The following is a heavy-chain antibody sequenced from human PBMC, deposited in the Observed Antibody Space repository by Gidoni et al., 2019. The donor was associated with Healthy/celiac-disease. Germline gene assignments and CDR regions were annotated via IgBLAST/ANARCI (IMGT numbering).Heavy chain of an antibody. Sequence: EVRLVESGGGLVQPGGSLKLSCAASGFTVSGSAMHWVRQASGKGLEGVGRIRSKANSYATAYAASVKGRFTISRDDSKNTAYLQMNSLKTEDTAVYYCTRLRANAGFGETLGYWGQGTLVTVSS. D-gene: IGHD3-10*01. CDR2: IRSKANSYAT. V-gene: IGHV3-73*02. CDR1: GFTVSGSA. CDR3: TRLRANAGFGETLGY. J-gene: IGHJ4*02.